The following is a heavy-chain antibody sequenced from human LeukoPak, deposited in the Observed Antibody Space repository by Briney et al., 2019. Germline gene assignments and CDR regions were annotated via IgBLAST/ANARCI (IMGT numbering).Heavy chain of an antibody. V-gene: IGHV3-48*01. CDR1: GFTFSNYN. D-gene: IGHD3-22*01. CDR2: ISRSGSGI. Sequence: RGSLRLSCAASGFTFSNYNLNWVRQAPGKGLEWLSYISRSGSGIYYADSVKGRFTISRDNAKNSLYLQMNSLRAEDTAVYYCARGAHRYYYDSSGYYHDAFDIWGQGTMVTVSS. J-gene: IGHJ3*02. CDR3: ARGAHRYYYDSSGYYHDAFDI.